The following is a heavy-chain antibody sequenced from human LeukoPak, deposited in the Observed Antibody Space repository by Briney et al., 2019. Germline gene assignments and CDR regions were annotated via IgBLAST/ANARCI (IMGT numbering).Heavy chain of an antibody. CDR1: GYSFSRQW. D-gene: IGHD5-12*01. CDR3: ARREVATADYYLDY. V-gene: IGHV5-51*01. CDR2: IYPGDSDT. J-gene: IGHJ4*02. Sequence: GESLKISCKGSGYSFSRQWIAWVRQMPGKGLEWMGIIYPGDSDTRYSPSFQGQVTISADKSINTVYLQWRSLKSSDTAIYYCARREVATADYYLDYWGQGTLVTVSS.